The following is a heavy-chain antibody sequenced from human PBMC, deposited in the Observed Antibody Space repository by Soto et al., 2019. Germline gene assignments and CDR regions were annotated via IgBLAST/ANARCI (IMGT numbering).Heavy chain of an antibody. V-gene: IGHV1-3*01. D-gene: IGHD6-13*01. CDR2: INAGNGNT. Sequence: QVQLVQSGAEVKKPGASVKVSCKASGYTFTSYAMHWVRQAPGQRLEWMGWINAGNGNTKYSQKFQGRVTITRDTSASTAYMELSSLRSEDTAVYYCARDYSRYSSSSVEHYYYYYGMDVWGQGTTVTVSS. CDR1: GYTFTSYA. CDR3: ARDYSRYSSSSVEHYYYYYGMDV. J-gene: IGHJ6*02.